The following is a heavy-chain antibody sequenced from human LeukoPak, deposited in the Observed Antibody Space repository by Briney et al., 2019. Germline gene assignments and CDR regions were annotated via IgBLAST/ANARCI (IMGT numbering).Heavy chain of an antibody. Sequence: ASVKVSCKASGYTFTSCGISWVRQAPGQGLEWMGWISAYNGNTNYAQKLQGRVTMTTDTSTSTAYMELRSLRSDDTAVYYCARCGRDRSYNWFDPWGQGTLVTVSS. J-gene: IGHJ5*02. CDR3: ARCGRDRSYNWFDP. V-gene: IGHV1-18*01. CDR1: GYTFTSCG. CDR2: ISAYNGNT. D-gene: IGHD3-10*01.